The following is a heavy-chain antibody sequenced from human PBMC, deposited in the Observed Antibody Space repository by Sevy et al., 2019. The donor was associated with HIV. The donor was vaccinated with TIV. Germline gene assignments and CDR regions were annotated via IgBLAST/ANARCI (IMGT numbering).Heavy chain of an antibody. CDR1: GFTFSSYA. D-gene: IGHD3-9*01. CDR2: ISHDTTVK. CDR3: ARDADWSLNY. V-gene: IGHV3-30*04. Sequence: GGSLRLSCAASGFTFSSYAMSWVRQAPGKGLEWLARISHDTTVKYYADSLKGRFTISRDNSKNTLYLQMNSLRHEDTAVYHCARDADWSLNYWGQGTLVTVSS. J-gene: IGHJ4*02.